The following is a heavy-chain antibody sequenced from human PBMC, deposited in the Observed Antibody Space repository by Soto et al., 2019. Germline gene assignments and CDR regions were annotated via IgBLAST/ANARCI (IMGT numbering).Heavy chain of an antibody. CDR3: ERAPYGDYGSMYL. J-gene: IGHJ5*02. CDR2: ISVSSTYI. V-gene: IGHV3-21*01. D-gene: IGHD4-17*01. Sequence: EVQLVESGGCLVEPGGSLRLSCAASGFTFTSYTMNWVRQAPGKGLEWVSSISVSSTYINYADSVKGRFTISRDNAKKSLDLQMNSLRAEETAVYYCERAPYGDYGSMYLWGQGTLVPGSS. CDR1: GFTFTSYT.